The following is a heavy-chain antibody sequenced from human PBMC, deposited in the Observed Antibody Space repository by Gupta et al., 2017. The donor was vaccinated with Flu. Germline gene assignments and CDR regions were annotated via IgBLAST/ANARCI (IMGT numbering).Heavy chain of an antibody. Sequence: VRQAPGKGLEWIAGLSSSGTVTQYANSVKGRFTISRDTLKNTLFLQMNSLRAEDTAVYYCTKEKIATTTTFGYYFDYWGQGTLVTVSS. D-gene: IGHD3-10*02. V-gene: IGHV3-23*01. J-gene: IGHJ4*02. CDR2: LSSSGTVT. CDR3: TKEKIATTTTFGYYFDY.